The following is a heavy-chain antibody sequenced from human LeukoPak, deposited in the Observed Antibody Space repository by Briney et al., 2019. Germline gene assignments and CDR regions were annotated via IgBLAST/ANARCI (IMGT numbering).Heavy chain of an antibody. CDR1: GFTFSSHG. CDR3: ARELWGYRASRSYYYYGMDV. D-gene: IGHD3-10*01. J-gene: IGHJ6*02. Sequence: GGSLRLSCAASGFTFSSHGMHWVRQAPGKGLEWVAVIWYDGSKKYHADSVKGRFTISRDNSKNTLCLQMNSLRAEDTAVYYCARELWGYRASRSYYYYGMDVWGQGTTVTVSS. V-gene: IGHV3-33*01. CDR2: IWYDGSKK.